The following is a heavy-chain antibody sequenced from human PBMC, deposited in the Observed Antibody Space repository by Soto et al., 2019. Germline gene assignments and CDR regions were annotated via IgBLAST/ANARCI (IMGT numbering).Heavy chain of an antibody. V-gene: IGHV3-23*01. CDR2: ISGSGGKT. CDR1: GFISSSYS. CDR3: AKSMTTTIIEELDD. Sequence: PXGALGLTFQVSGFISSSYSLSWVRQAPGKGLGWVSVISGSGGKTYYADSVKGRFTISRDNSKNSLYLQMNSLRAEDTAVYYCAKSMTTTIIEELDDWGPGTLVTVSS. J-gene: IGHJ4*02. D-gene: IGHD5-12*01.